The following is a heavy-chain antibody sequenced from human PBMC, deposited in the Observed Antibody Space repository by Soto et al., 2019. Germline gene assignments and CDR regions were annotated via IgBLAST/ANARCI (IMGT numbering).Heavy chain of an antibody. CDR2: ISGSGDTT. CDR3: AKDYGSSWYFAAGDY. J-gene: IGHJ4*02. D-gene: IGHD6-13*01. V-gene: IGHV3-23*01. CDR1: GFTFSNYA. Sequence: GGSLRLSCAASGFTFSNYAMSWVRQAPGKGLEWVSGISGSGDTTYYTDSVKGRFTISRDNSKNTLYVQMNSLRAEDTAVYYCAKDYGSSWYFAAGDYWGQGTLVTVSS.